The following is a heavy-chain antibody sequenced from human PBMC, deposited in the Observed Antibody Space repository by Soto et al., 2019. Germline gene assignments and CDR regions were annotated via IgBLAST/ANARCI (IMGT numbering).Heavy chain of an antibody. Sequence: GGSLRLSCAASGFTFSSYWMHWVRQAPGKGLVWVSRINSDGSSTSYADSVKGRFTISRDNAKNTLYLQMNSLRAEDTAVYYCARAEVPYDFWSGYYVDDYYYMDVWGKGTTVTVSS. CDR1: GFTFSSYW. CDR2: INSDGSST. J-gene: IGHJ6*03. V-gene: IGHV3-74*01. D-gene: IGHD3-3*01. CDR3: ARAEVPYDFWSGYYVDDYYYMDV.